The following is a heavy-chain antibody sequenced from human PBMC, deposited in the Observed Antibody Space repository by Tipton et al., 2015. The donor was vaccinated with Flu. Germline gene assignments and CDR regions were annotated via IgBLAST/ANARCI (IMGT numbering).Heavy chain of an antibody. Sequence: TLSLTCTVSGGSISSYTYYWGWFRQSPGTGLEWIGSIYYSGTTYYNPSLKSRVTMSIDTSKNQFSLKLSSVTAADTAVYYCARDSAAHYGMDVWGQGTTVTVSS. CDR2: IYYSGTT. J-gene: IGHJ6*02. CDR3: ARDSAAHYGMDV. D-gene: IGHD6-13*01. V-gene: IGHV4-39*07. CDR1: GGSISSYTYY.